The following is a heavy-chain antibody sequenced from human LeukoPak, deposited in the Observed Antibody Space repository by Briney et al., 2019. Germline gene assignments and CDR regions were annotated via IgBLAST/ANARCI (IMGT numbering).Heavy chain of an antibody. CDR1: GYTFTNYG. CDR3: ARYCDSTSCYSPLYYMDV. Sequence: AXXKVSCKASGYTFTNYGISWVRQAPGRGLEWMGWISSYNDNTHYAQKLQGRVTMTTDTSTSTAYMELRSLRSDDTAVYYCARYCDSTSCYSPLYYMDVWGKGTTVTVSS. V-gene: IGHV1-18*01. D-gene: IGHD2-2*02. CDR2: ISSYNDNT. J-gene: IGHJ6*03.